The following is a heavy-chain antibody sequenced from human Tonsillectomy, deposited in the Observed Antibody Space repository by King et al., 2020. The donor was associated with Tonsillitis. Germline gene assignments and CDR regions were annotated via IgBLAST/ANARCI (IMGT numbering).Heavy chain of an antibody. CDR1: GGSISSHF. V-gene: IGHV4-59*11. J-gene: IGHJ5*02. D-gene: IGHD6-13*01. CDR3: ARARSSSPNWFDT. Sequence: VQLQESGPGLVKPSETLSLSCTISGGSISSHFWNWIRQSPGKGLEWIGYVTYSGSTKYNLSLKSRVTISVDTSNNQFSLNLNSVTAADTAVYYCARARSSSPNWFDTWGQGTLVTVSS. CDR2: VTYSGST.